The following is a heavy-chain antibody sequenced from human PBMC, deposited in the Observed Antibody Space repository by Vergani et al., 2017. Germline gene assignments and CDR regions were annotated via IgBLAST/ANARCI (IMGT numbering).Heavy chain of an antibody. CDR3: ARDSMAAAGRYYYYYYGRDV. CDR1: GFTFSSYW. D-gene: IGHD6-13*01. V-gene: IGHV3-7*01. Sequence: EVQLVESGGGLVQPGGSLRLSCAASGFTFSSYWMSWVRQAPGKGLEWVANIKQDGSEKYYVDSVKGRFTISRDNAKNSLYLQMNSLRAEDTAVYYCARDSMAAAGRYYYYYYGRDVWGQGTTVIVSS. CDR2: IKQDGSEK. J-gene: IGHJ6*02.